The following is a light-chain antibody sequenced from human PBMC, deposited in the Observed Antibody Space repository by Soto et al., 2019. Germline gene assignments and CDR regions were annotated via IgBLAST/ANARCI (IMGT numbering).Light chain of an antibody. CDR3: QQSYNFLFT. CDR2: AAS. J-gene: IGKJ3*01. Sequence: DIQMTQSPSSLSASVGDRVTITCRASQSISSYLSWYQQKPGKAPKLLIFAASSLQSGVPSRFSGSGSATDFTLTISSLQPEDFATYFCQQSYNFLFTFGPGTKVDIK. CDR1: QSISSY. V-gene: IGKV1-39*01.